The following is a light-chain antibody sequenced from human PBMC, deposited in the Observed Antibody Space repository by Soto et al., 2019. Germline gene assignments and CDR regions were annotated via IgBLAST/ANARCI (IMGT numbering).Light chain of an antibody. CDR2: GAS. CDR1: QTVTTN. J-gene: IGKJ2*01. Sequence: EPVLTQAPATLAVSPGERVTLSCRARQTVTTNFAWYQQNPGQAPRLLIYGASTRATGIPARFSGSGSGTEFTLTISNLQSEDSAIYYCQQYNNWPPSVTYTFGTGTKVDI. CDR3: QQYNNWPPSVTYT. V-gene: IGKV3-15*01.